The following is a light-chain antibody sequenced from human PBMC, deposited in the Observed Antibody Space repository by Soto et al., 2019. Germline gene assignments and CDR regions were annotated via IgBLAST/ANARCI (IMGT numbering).Light chain of an antibody. J-gene: IGLJ2*01. CDR1: SSDVGDYSY. Sequence: QSVLTQPASVSGSPGQSITISCTGASSDVGDYSYVSWYQHHPGQAPELLIYEVSNRPSGVSHRFSGSKSGNTASLTISGLQAEDEADYYCCSYTSSSTVVFGGGTKLTVL. V-gene: IGLV2-14*01. CDR3: CSYTSSSTVV. CDR2: EVS.